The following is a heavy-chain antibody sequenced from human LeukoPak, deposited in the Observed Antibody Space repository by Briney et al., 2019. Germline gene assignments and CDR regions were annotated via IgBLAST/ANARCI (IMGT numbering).Heavy chain of an antibody. V-gene: IGHV4-59*12. D-gene: IGHD1-7*01. CDR3: ARGNWNYDY. J-gene: IGHJ4*02. CDR2: IHYSGST. CDR1: GGSISSDF. Sequence: SETLSLTCTVSGGSISSDFWSWIRQPPGKGLEWIGYIHYSGSTNYNPSLKSRVTISVDTSKIQFSLKLSSVTAADTAVYYCARGNWNYDYWGQGTLVTVSS.